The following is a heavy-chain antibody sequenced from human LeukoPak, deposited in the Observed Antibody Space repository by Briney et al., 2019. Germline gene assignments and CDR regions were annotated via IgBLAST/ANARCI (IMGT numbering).Heavy chain of an antibody. Sequence: SETLSLTCTVSGGSISSSSYYWGWIRQPPGKGLEWIGSIYYSGSTYYNPSLKSRVTVSVDTSKNQFSLKLSSVTAADTAVYYCARHLYAFDIWGQGTVVTVPS. CDR2: IYYSGST. J-gene: IGHJ3*02. V-gene: IGHV4-39*01. CDR3: ARHLYAFDI. CDR1: GGSISSSSYY.